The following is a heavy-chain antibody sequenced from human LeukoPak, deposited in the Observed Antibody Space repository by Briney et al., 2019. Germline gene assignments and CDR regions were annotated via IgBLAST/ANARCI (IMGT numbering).Heavy chain of an antibody. V-gene: IGHV3-23*01. CDR3: AKDQSRRIIAVAGTLFDY. CDR2: ISGSGGST. Sequence: PGGSLRLSCAASGFTFSSYAMSWVRQAPGKGLEWVSTISGSGGSTYYADSVKGRFTISRDNSKNTLYLQMNSLRAEDTAVYYCAKDQSRRIIAVAGTLFDYWGQGTLVTVSS. CDR1: GFTFSSYA. D-gene: IGHD6-19*01. J-gene: IGHJ4*02.